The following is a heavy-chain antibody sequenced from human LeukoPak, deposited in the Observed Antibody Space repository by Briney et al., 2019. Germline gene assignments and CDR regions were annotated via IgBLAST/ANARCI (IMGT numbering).Heavy chain of an antibody. CDR1: GYTFTSYD. Sequence: ASVKVSCKASGYTFTSYDINWVRQATGQGLEWMGWMNPNSGNTGYAQKFQGRVTMTRNTSISTAYLELSSLRSEDTAVYYCARAGSSWVDYYYYGMDVWGQGTTVTVSS. CDR2: MNPNSGNT. D-gene: IGHD6-13*01. J-gene: IGHJ6*02. V-gene: IGHV1-8*01. CDR3: ARAGSSWVDYYYYGMDV.